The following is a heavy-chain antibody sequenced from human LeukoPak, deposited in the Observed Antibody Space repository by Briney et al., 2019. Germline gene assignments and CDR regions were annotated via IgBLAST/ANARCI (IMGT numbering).Heavy chain of an antibody. CDR2: ISSSGTNI. CDR3: ARRYCSSTSCLIDY. V-gene: IGHV3-48*03. CDR1: GFTFSSYE. J-gene: IGHJ4*02. D-gene: IGHD2-2*01. Sequence: PGGSLRLSCAASGFTFSSYEMNWVRQAPGKGLEWVSYISSSGTNIYYADSVKGRFTISRDNAKNSLYLQMNSLRAEDTAVYYCARRYCSSTSCLIDYWGQGTLVTVSS.